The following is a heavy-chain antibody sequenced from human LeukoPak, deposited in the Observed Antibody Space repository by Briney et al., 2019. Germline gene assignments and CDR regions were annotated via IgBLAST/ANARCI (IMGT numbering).Heavy chain of an antibody. D-gene: IGHD3-10*01. CDR2: ISYDDSNK. J-gene: IGHJ4*02. CDR1: GFTFSSYG. Sequence: GRSLRLSCAASGFTFSSYGMHWVRQAPGRGLEWVAVISYDDSNKHYADSVKGRFTISRDNSKNTLYLQMNSLRTEDTAVYYCAKAQEYYYGSGSSDWGQGTLVTVSS. CDR3: AKAQEYYYGSGSSD. V-gene: IGHV3-30*19.